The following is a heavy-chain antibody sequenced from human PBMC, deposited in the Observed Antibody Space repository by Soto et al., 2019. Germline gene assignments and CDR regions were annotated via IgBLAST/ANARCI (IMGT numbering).Heavy chain of an antibody. CDR3: ARGRTVRNYADDSSDYFYFFDY. CDR2: VYYTGST. CDR1: GDSISTFY. J-gene: IGHJ4*02. D-gene: IGHD3-22*01. V-gene: IGHV4-59*01. Sequence: SETLSLTCTVSGDSISTFYWGWMRQSPGKELEWIGYVYYTGSTNYNPSLKSRVTISVDRSKNQFSLKLTSANAADTAVYYCARGRTVRNYADDSSDYFYFFDYWGQGTKVTVYS.